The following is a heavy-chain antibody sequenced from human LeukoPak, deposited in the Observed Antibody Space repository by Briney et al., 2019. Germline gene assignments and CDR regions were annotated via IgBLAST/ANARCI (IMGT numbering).Heavy chain of an antibody. Sequence: TSETLSLTCAVYGGSFSGYYWSWIRQPPGKGLEWIGEINHSGSTNYNPSLKSRVTISVDTSKNQFSLKLSSVTAADTAVYYCARHRVTMVRGVIIRPYYFDYWGQGTLVTVSS. V-gene: IGHV4-34*01. D-gene: IGHD3-10*01. CDR2: INHSGST. CDR3: ARHRVTMVRGVIIRPYYFDY. CDR1: GGSFSGYY. J-gene: IGHJ4*02.